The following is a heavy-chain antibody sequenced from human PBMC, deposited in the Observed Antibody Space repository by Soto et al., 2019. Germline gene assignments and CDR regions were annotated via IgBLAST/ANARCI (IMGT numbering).Heavy chain of an antibody. Sequence: ASVKVSCKASGYTFTGYYMHWVGQGPGQGLEWMGWINPNSGGTNYAQKFQGWVTMTRDTSISTAYMELSRLRSDDTAVYYCARFLRWQGRDYGMAGWGQGTTVIVS. CDR1: GYTFTGYY. CDR3: ARFLRWQGRDYGMAG. V-gene: IGHV1-2*04. J-gene: IGHJ6*01. CDR2: INPNSGGT. D-gene: IGHD2-15*01.